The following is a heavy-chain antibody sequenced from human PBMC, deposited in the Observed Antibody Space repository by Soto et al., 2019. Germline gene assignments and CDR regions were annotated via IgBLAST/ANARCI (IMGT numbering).Heavy chain of an antibody. Sequence: QITLKESGPTLVKPTQTLTLTCTFSGFSLSTSGVGVGWIRQPPVKALEWLALIYCDDDKRYSPSLKSRLTITKDTSKNQVVLTMTNMDPVDTAPYYCAHRRGTAFTMYYFDYWGQGTLVTVSS. CDR2: IYCDDDK. CDR3: AHRRGTAFTMYYFDY. J-gene: IGHJ4*02. CDR1: GFSLSTSGVG. D-gene: IGHD3-10*02. V-gene: IGHV2-5*02.